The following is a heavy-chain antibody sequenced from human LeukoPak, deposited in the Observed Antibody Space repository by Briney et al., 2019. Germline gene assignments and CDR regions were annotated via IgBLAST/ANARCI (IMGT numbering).Heavy chain of an antibody. V-gene: IGHV3-21*01. J-gene: IGHJ1*01. CDR2: ISSSSSYI. CDR1: GFTFSSYS. Sequence: GGSLRLSCAASGFTFSSYSMNWVRQAPGKGLEWVSPISSSSSYIYYADSVKGRFTISRDNAKNSLYLQMNSLRAEDTAVYYCARAALGYSSSWYVGYFQHWGQGTLVTVSS. CDR3: ARAALGYSSSWYVGYFQH. D-gene: IGHD6-13*01.